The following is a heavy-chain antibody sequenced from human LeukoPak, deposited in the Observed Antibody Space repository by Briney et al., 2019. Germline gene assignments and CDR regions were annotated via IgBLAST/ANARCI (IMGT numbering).Heavy chain of an antibody. J-gene: IGHJ4*02. Sequence: SVKVSCKASGGTFCSYAISWVRQAPGQGLEWMGRIIPIFGTANYAQKFQGRVTITTDESTSTAYMELSSLRSEDTAVYYCAREGIAAAGRRTLDYWGQGTLVTVSS. CDR2: IIPIFGTA. CDR3: AREGIAAAGRRTLDY. D-gene: IGHD6-13*01. V-gene: IGHV1-69*05. CDR1: GGTFCSYA.